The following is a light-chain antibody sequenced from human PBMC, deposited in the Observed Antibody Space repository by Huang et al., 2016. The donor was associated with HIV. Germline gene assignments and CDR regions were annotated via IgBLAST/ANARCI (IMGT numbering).Light chain of an antibody. J-gene: IGKJ4*01. CDR2: EVS. Sequence: DIVMTQTPLSLSVTPGQPASLSCKSSQSLLHSDGKTYLYCYLQKPGQSPQLLIYEVSSRVSGVPDRFSGSGSGTDFTLKISLVEAEDVGVYYCMQGIHLPLTFGGGTKVEIK. CDR1: QSLLHSDGKTY. CDR3: MQGIHLPLT. V-gene: IGKV2-29*02.